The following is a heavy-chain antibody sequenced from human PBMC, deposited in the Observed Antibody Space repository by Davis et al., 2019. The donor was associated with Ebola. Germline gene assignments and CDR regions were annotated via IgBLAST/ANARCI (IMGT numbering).Heavy chain of an antibody. V-gene: IGHV3-33*06. CDR1: GFTFSSYG. J-gene: IGHJ4*02. CDR3: AKEGDYSDYDY. D-gene: IGHD4-11*01. CDR2: IWYDGSNK. Sequence: PGGSLRLSCAASGFTFSSYGMHWVRQAPGKGLEWVAVIWYDGSNKYYADSVKGRFTISRDNSKNTLYLQMNSLRAEDTAVYYCAKEGDYSDYDYWGQGTLVTVSS.